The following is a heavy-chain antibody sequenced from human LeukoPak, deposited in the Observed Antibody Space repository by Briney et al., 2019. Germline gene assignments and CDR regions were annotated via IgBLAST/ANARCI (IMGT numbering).Heavy chain of an antibody. CDR3: ARDLSYGDSGFDY. V-gene: IGHV3-7*05. Sequence: GGSLRLSCAASGFTFSSYWMSWVRQAPGKGLEWVANIKQDGSEKYYVDSVKGRFTISRDNAKNSLYLQMNSLRAEDTAVYYCARDLSYGDSGFDYWGQGTLVTVSS. CDR2: IKQDGSEK. D-gene: IGHD4-17*01. CDR1: GFTFSSYW. J-gene: IGHJ4*02.